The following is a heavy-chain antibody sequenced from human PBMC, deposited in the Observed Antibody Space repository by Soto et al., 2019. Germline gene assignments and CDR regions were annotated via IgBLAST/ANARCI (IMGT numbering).Heavy chain of an antibody. CDR1: GGSLGSYY. CDR2: VFYTGRA. Sequence: QVQLQESGPGLVEASETLSLTCTVSGGSLGSYYWSWIRQPPGKGLEWIGYVFYTGRANYNASLKSRVRISLDTSNYQFALKLSSVTAAATAVYYCARDGDGRITTNPYYYNGMDVWGPGTTVTVSS. V-gene: IGHV4-59*01. CDR3: ARDGDGRITTNPYYYNGMDV. D-gene: IGHD2-21*02. J-gene: IGHJ6*02.